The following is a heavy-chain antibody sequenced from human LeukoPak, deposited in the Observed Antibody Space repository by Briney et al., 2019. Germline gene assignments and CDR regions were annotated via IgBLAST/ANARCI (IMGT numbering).Heavy chain of an antibody. CDR2: IIPIFGTA. CDR1: GGTFSSYA. D-gene: IGHD6-6*01. J-gene: IGHJ6*03. V-gene: IGHV1-69*05. CDR3: AREDSSSSASYYMDV. Sequence: SVKVSCKASGGTFSSYAISWVRQAPGQGLEWMGGIIPIFGTANYAQKFQGTVTITTDESTSTAYMELSSLRSEDTAVYYCAREDSSSSASYYMDVWGKGTTVTVSS.